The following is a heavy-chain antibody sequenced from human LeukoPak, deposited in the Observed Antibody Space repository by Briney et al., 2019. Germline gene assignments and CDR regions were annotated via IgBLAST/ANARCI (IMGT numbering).Heavy chain of an antibody. V-gene: IGHV1-69*04. Sequence: TPVKVSCKPSGSTFSSYAISLFRQAPGQGLECMGRIIPILGIANSAQKFQGRVTITADKSTSTAYMELSSLRSEDTAVYYCARYYDFWSGYYGYYGMDVWGQGTTVTVSS. CDR2: IIPILGIA. CDR3: ARYYDFWSGYYGYYGMDV. D-gene: IGHD3-3*01. J-gene: IGHJ6*02. CDR1: GSTFSSYA.